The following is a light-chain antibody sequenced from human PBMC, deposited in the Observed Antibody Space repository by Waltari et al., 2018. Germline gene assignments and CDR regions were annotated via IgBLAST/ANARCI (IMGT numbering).Light chain of an antibody. Sequence: EIVLTQSPASLSLSPGDRATLSCRASRSVGSYLAWYQQKPGQAPRLLIYDASNRATGIPARFSGSGSGTDFTLTISSLEPEDFAVYYCQLRSNWPPLFTFGPGTNVDIK. CDR2: DAS. V-gene: IGKV3-11*01. CDR3: QLRSNWPPLFT. CDR1: RSVGSY. J-gene: IGKJ3*01.